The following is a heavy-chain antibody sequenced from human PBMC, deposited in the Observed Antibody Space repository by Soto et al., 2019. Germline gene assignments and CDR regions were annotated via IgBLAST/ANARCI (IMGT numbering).Heavy chain of an antibody. V-gene: IGHV3-48*01. Sequence: PGGSLRLSCAASGFTFSSYSMNWVRQAPGKGLEWVSYISSSSSTIYYADSVKGRFTISRDNAKNSLYLQMNSLRAEDTAVYYCARDESPITMVPLDVWGKGTTVTVSS. CDR2: ISSSSSTI. CDR3: ARDESPITMVPLDV. CDR1: GFTFSSYS. J-gene: IGHJ6*04. D-gene: IGHD3-10*01.